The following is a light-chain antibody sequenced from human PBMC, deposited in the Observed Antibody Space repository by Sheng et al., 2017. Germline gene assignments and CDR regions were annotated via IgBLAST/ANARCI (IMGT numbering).Light chain of an antibody. V-gene: IGKV2D-29*02. CDR3: MQTIQLRT. CDR1: QSLLHSDAKTY. J-gene: IGKJ1*01. Sequence: DIVLTQTPLSLSVTPGQPASISCKSSQSLLHSDAKTYLYWYLQKPGQSPQLLIYEASNRFSGVPDRFSGSGSGTDFTLKISRVEAEDVGVYYCMQTIQLRTFGQGTKVE. CDR2: EAS.